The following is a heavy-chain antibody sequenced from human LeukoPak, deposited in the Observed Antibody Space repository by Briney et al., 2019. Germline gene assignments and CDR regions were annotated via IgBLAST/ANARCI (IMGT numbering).Heavy chain of an antibody. CDR1: GFTFSSDS. J-gene: IGHJ4*02. Sequence: GGSLRLSCAASGFTFSSDSMNWVRQAPGKGLEWVSSISGSSSYIYYADSVKGRFTISRDNAKNSLYLQMNSLRAEDTAVYYCAKGGFPDYWGQGTLVTVSS. V-gene: IGHV3-21*04. CDR3: AKGGFPDY. CDR2: ISGSSSYI. D-gene: IGHD3-10*01.